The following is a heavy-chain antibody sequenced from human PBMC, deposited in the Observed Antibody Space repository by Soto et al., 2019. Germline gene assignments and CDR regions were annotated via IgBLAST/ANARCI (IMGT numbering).Heavy chain of an antibody. J-gene: IGHJ5*02. CDR3: ARGRVLLWFGELSWRSWFDP. V-gene: IGHV4-34*01. CDR2: INHSGST. CDR1: GGSFSGYY. D-gene: IGHD3-10*01. Sequence: PSETLSLTCAVYGGSFSGYYWSWIRQPPGKGLEWIGEINHSGSTNYNPSLKSRVTISVDTSKNQFSLKLSSVTAADTAVYYCARGRVLLWFGELSWRSWFDPWGQGTLLTVSS.